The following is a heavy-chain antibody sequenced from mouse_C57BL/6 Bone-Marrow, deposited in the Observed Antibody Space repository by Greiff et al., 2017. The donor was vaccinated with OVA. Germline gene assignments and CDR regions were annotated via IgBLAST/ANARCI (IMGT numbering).Heavy chain of an antibody. J-gene: IGHJ3*01. CDR3: ARWGYGWFAY. Sequence: VQLQQSGPELVKPGASVKISCKASGYTFTDYYMNWVKQSHGKSLEWIGDINPNNGGTSYNQKFKGKATLTVDKSSSTAYMELRSLTSEDSAVYYCARWGYGWFAYWGQGTLVTVSA. D-gene: IGHD2-2*01. V-gene: IGHV1-26*01. CDR1: GYTFTDYY. CDR2: INPNNGGT.